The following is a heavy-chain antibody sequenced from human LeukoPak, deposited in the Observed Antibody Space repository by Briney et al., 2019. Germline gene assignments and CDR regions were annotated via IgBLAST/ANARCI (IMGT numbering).Heavy chain of an antibody. Sequence: GGSLRLSCAASGFTFSSYAMHWVRQAPGKGLEWVAVISYDGSNKYYADSVKGRFTISRDNSKNTLYLQMNSLRAEDTAVYYCARGRDSSGYFSAWFDPWGQGTLVTVSS. CDR3: ARGRDSSGYFSAWFDP. CDR2: ISYDGSNK. V-gene: IGHV3-30-3*01. D-gene: IGHD3-22*01. CDR1: GFTFSSYA. J-gene: IGHJ5*02.